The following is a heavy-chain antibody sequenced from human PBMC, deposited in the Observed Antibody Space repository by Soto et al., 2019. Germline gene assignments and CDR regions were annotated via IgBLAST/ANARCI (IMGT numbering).Heavy chain of an antibody. D-gene: IGHD6-6*01. V-gene: IGHV1-18*01. Sequence: ASVKVSCKASCYTFTSHGISWVRQAPGQRLEWMGWISAYNGNTNHAQKLQGRVTMTTATSTSTAYMELRSLRSDDPAVYYCARPYSNWSPGFYYWGQGTLVTVSS. CDR3: ARPYSNWSPGFYY. CDR1: CYTFTSHG. J-gene: IGHJ4*02. CDR2: ISAYNGNT.